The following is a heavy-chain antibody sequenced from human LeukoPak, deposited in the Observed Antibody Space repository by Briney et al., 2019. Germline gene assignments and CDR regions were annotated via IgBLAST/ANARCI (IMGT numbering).Heavy chain of an antibody. V-gene: IGHV1-69*05. J-gene: IGHJ4*02. CDR1: GGTFSSYA. Sequence: SVKVSCKASGGTFSSYAISWVRQAPGQGLEWMGGIIPIFGTANYVQKFQGRVTITTDESTSTAYMELSSLRSEDTAVYYCATDRDGYNYYFDYWGQGTLVTVSS. CDR2: IIPIFGTA. D-gene: IGHD5-24*01. CDR3: ATDRDGYNYYFDY.